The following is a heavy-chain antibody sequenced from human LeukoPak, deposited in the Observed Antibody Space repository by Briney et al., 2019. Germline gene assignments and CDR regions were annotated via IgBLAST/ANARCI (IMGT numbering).Heavy chain of an antibody. CDR3: ARGHTKATYYYDSSGYYSSWYYYGMDV. CDR1: GGSFSGYY. J-gene: IGHJ6*02. Sequence: SETLSLTCAVYGGSFSGYYWSWIRQPPGKGLEWIGEINHSGSTNYNPSLKSRVTISVDTSKNQFSLKLSSVTAADTAVYYCARGHTKATYYYDSSGYYSSWYYYGMDVWGRGTTVTVSS. CDR2: INHSGST. V-gene: IGHV4-34*01. D-gene: IGHD3-22*01.